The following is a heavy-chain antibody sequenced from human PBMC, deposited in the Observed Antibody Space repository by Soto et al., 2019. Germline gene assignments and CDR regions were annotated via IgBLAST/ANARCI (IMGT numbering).Heavy chain of an antibody. CDR2: ISSSGSTI. J-gene: IGHJ4*02. D-gene: IGHD3-22*01. CDR1: GFTFSDYY. Sequence: GGSLRLSCAASGFTFSDYYISWIRQAPGKGLEWVSYISSSGSTIYYADSVKGRFTISRDNAKNSLYLQMNSLRAEDTAVYYCARDLNYYDSSGYYQPYYFDYWGQGTLVTVSS. V-gene: IGHV3-11*01. CDR3: ARDLNYYDSSGYYQPYYFDY.